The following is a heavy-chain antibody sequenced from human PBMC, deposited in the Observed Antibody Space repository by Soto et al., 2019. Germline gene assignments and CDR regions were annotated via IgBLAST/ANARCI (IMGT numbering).Heavy chain of an antibody. V-gene: IGHV1-8*01. J-gene: IGHJ5*02. CDR1: GYTFTSYD. CDR2: MNPNSGNT. D-gene: IGHD3-3*01. CDR3: ARGDYDFWSGYYSTLTNWFDP. Sequence: QVQLVQSGAEVKKPGASVKVSCKASGYTFTSYDINWVRQATGQGLEWMGWMNPNSGNTGYAQKFQGRVTLTRNTSISTAYMELSSRRAEDTAVYYCARGDYDFWSGYYSTLTNWFDPWGQGTLVTVSS.